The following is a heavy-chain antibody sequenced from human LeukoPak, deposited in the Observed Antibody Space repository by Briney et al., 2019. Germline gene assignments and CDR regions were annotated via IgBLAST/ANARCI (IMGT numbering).Heavy chain of an antibody. J-gene: IGHJ5*02. CDR1: GYTFTDYY. CDR2: ISPNSGGT. CDR3: ARSGMVRGFDP. V-gene: IGHV1-2*02. D-gene: IGHD3-10*01. Sequence: ASVKVSCKASGYTFTDYYIHWVRQAPGQGLEWMGWISPNSGGTSYVQKFQGRVSMTRDTSNTTAYVELSRLRSDDTAVYYCARSGMVRGFDPWGQGTLVTVSS.